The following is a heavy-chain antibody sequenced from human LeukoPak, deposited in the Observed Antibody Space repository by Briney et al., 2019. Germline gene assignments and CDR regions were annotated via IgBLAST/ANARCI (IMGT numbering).Heavy chain of an antibody. CDR1: GFSFTNYW. Sequence: GGSLRLSCAASGFSFTNYWMHWVRQAPGKGLVRVSHINSDGSATRYADSVKGRFTISRDNAMNTLYLQMNSLRAEDTAVYYCAKLTAGPPAGWGQGTLVTVSS. CDR3: AKLTAGPPAG. CDR2: INSDGSAT. J-gene: IGHJ4*02. V-gene: IGHV3-74*01. D-gene: IGHD5-24*01.